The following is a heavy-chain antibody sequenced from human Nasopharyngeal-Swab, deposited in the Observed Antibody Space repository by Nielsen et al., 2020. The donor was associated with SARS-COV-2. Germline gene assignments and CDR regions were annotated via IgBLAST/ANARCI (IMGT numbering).Heavy chain of an antibody. J-gene: IGHJ6*02. V-gene: IGHV3-21*01. D-gene: IGHD2-15*01. Sequence: GESLKISCAASGFPFSTYGMSWVRQAPGKGLEWVSSISGRGDNTYYADSVKGRFSISRDNAKNSLYLQMNSLRADDTAVYYCARDTYCSGGSCYGYGMAVWGQGTTVTVSS. CDR2: ISGRGDNT. CDR3: ARDTYCSGGSCYGYGMAV. CDR1: GFPFSTYG.